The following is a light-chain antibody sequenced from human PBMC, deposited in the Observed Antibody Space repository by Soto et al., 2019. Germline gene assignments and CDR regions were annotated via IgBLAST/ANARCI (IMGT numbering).Light chain of an antibody. J-gene: IGLJ1*01. V-gene: IGLV2-23*01. Sequence: QSVLTQPASVSGSPEQSITISCTGTSSDVGSYNLDSWYQQHPGKAPKLMIYEGSKRPSGVSNRFSGSKSGNTASLTISGLQAEDEADYYCCSYAGSSTYVFGTGTQVTVL. CDR1: SSDVGSYNL. CDR3: CSYAGSSTYV. CDR2: EGS.